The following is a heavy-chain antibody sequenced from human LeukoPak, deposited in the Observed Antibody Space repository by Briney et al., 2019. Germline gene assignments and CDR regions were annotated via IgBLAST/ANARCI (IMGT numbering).Heavy chain of an antibody. CDR3: ARAITVVTPQALGWYFDL. V-gene: IGHV1-69*13. J-gene: IGHJ2*01. D-gene: IGHD4-23*01. CDR2: IIPIFGTA. Sequence: GASVKVSCKASGGTFSSYAISWVRQAPGQGLEWMGGIIPIFGTANYAQKFQGRVTITADESTSTAYMELSSLRSEDTAVYYCARAITVVTPQALGWYFDLWGRGTLVTVSS. CDR1: GGTFSSYA.